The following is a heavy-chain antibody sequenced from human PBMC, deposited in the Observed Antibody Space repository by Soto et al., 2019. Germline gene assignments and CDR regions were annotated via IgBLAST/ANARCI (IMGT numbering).Heavy chain of an antibody. J-gene: IGHJ3*02. CDR3: AREIYYDSSGPFDI. D-gene: IGHD3-22*01. Sequence: GASVKVSCKASGYTFTGYYMHWVRQAPGQGLEWMGWINPNSGGTNYAQKFQGRVTMTRDTSISTAYMELRRLRSDDTAVYYCAREIYYDSSGPFDIWGQGTMVTVSS. CDR2: INPNSGGT. CDR1: GYTFTGYY. V-gene: IGHV1-2*02.